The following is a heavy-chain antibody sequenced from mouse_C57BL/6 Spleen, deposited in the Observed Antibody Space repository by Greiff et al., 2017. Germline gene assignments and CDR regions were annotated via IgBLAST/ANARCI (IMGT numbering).Heavy chain of an antibody. CDR2: INPGSGGT. J-gene: IGHJ4*01. CDR1: GYAFTNYL. V-gene: IGHV1-54*01. Sequence: QVQLQQSGAELVRPGTSVKVSCKASGYAFTNYLIEWVKQRPGQGLEWIGVINPGSGGTNYNEKFKGKATLTADKSSSTAYMQLSSLTSEDSAVYFCARETAMDCWGQGTSVTVSS. CDR3: ARETAMDC.